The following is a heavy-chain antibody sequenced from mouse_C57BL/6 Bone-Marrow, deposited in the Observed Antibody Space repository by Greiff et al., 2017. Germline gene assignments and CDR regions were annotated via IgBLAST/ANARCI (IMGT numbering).Heavy chain of an antibody. CDR2: IDPENGDT. J-gene: IGHJ3*01. D-gene: IGHD1-1*01. CDR1: GFNIKDDY. Sequence: EVKLMESGAELVRPGASVKLSCTASGFNIKDDYMHWVKQRPEQGLEWIGWIDPENGDTEYASKFQGKATITADTSSNTAYLQLSSLTSEDTAVYYCTITTGVEAYWGQGTLVTVSA. CDR3: TITTGVEAY. V-gene: IGHV14-4*01.